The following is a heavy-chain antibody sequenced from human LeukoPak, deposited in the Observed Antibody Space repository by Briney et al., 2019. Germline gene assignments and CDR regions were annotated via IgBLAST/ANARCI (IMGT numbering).Heavy chain of an antibody. CDR3: ARGRVVVVAATRPISGAFDI. CDR1: GGSFSGYY. Sequence: SETLSLTCAVYGGSFSGYYWSWIRQPPGKGLEWIGEINHSGSTNYNPSLKSRVTISVDTSKNQFSLKLSSVTAADTAVYYCARGRVVVVAATRPISGAFDIWGQGTMVTVSS. J-gene: IGHJ3*02. V-gene: IGHV4-34*01. D-gene: IGHD2-15*01. CDR2: INHSGST.